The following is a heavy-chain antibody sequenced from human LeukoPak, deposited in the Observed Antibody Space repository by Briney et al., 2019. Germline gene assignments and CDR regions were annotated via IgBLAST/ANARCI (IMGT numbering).Heavy chain of an antibody. V-gene: IGHV4-38-2*02. CDR3: ARDGSYYYDSTDY. Sequence: PSETLSLTCSVSNYSISSGYYWGWIRQPPGKGLEWIGGIYHSGSTYYNPTLKSRVTISVDTSKNQFSLKLSSVTAADTAVYYCARDGSYYYDSTDYWGQGILVTVSS. CDR1: NYSISSGYY. CDR2: IYHSGST. D-gene: IGHD3-22*01. J-gene: IGHJ4*02.